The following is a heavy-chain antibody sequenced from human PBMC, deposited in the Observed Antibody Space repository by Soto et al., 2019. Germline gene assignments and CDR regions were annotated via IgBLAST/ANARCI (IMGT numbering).Heavy chain of an antibody. D-gene: IGHD2-15*01. CDR3: ASGCSGGSCPLDYYYYYYMDV. CDR1: GGSISSYY. Sequence: PSETLSLTCTVSGGSISSYYWSWIRQPPGKGLEWIGYIYYSGSINYNPSLKSRVTISVDTSKNQFSLKLSSVTAADTAVYYCASGCSGGSCPLDYYYYYYMDVWGQGTTVPVSS. CDR2: IYYSGSI. V-gene: IGHV4-59*01. J-gene: IGHJ6*03.